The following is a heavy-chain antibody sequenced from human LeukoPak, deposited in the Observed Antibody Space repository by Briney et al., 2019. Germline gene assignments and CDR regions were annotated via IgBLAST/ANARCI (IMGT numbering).Heavy chain of an antibody. V-gene: IGHV1-69*04. J-gene: IGHJ6*02. D-gene: IGHD3-3*01. CDR2: IIPILGIA. CDR3: ARLPNAPGRITIFGVVQGNYYYGMDV. Sequence: SVKVSCKASGGTFSSYAISWVRHAPGQGLEWMGRIIPILGIANYAQKFQGRVTITADKSTSTAYMELSSLRSEDTAVYYCARLPNAPGRITIFGVVQGNYYYGMDVWGQGTTVTVSS. CDR1: GGTFSSYA.